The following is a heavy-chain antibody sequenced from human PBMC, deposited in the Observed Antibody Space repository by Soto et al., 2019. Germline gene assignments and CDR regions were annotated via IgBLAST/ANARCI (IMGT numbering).Heavy chain of an antibody. CDR1: GYTFTSYD. CDR3: ARGRVYDFWSVDYYGMDV. CDR2: MNPNSGNT. V-gene: IGHV1-8*01. D-gene: IGHD3-3*01. J-gene: IGHJ6*02. Sequence: GASVKVSCKASGYTFTSYDINWVRQATGQGLEWMGWMNPNSGNTGYAQKFQGRVTMTRNTSISTAYMELGSLRSDDTAVYYCARGRVYDFWSVDYYGMDVWGQGTTVTVSS.